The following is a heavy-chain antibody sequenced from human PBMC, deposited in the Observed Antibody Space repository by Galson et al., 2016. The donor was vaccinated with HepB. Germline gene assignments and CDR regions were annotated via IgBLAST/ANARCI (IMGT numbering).Heavy chain of an antibody. V-gene: IGHV6-1*01. CDR1: GDSVSNINVA. CDR3: ARAWANWDGGGDNYFDS. D-gene: IGHD7-27*01. Sequence: CAISGDSVSNINVAWNWIRQSPSRGLEWLGRTYYRSKWWHTYAVSMKSRTTINPDTFRNQFSLQLNSVTPEDTAVYYCARAWANWDGGGDNYFDSWGQGILSTVSS. CDR2: TYYRSKWWH. J-gene: IGHJ5*01.